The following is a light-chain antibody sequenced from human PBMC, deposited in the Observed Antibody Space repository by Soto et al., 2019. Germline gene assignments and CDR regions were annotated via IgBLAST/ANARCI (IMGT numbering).Light chain of an antibody. CDR3: QQYGSSSYT. CDR1: PSVSSTY. J-gene: IGKJ2*01. V-gene: IGKV3-20*01. CDR2: GAS. Sequence: EIVLTQSPGTLSLSPGERATLSCRASPSVSSTYLAWYQQNPGQAPRLLIYGASRRATGIPDRFSGSGSGTDFTLTISRLEPEDFAVYFCQQYGSSSYTFGQGTKLEIK.